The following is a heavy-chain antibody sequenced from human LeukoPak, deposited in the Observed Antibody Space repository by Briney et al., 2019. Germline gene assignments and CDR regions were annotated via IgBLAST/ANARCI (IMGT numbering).Heavy chain of an antibody. D-gene: IGHD3-10*01. V-gene: IGHV4-59*02. J-gene: IGHJ5*02. CDR3: ARGGYYGSGNDFRFDP. Sequence: SETLSLTRTVSGGSVSSYYWSWIRQSPGKGLECIGYSHYTGSTNYNPSLKSRVTISVETSKNQFSLKLKSVTAADTAVYYCARGGYYGSGNDFRFDPWGQGTLVTVSS. CDR2: SHYTGST. CDR1: GGSVSSYY.